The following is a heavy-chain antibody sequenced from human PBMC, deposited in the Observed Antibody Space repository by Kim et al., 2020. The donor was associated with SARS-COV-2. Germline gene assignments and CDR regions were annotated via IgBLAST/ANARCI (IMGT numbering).Heavy chain of an antibody. CDR2: IYSGGST. CDR3: ARVPNLVWQQLYYFDY. CDR1: GFTVSSNY. J-gene: IGHJ4*02. D-gene: IGHD6-13*01. Sequence: GGSLRLSCAASGFTVSSNYMSWVRQAPGKGLEWVSVIYSGGSTYYADSVKGRFTISRDNSKNTLYLQMNSLRAEDTAVYYCARVPNLVWQQLYYFDYWGQGTLVTVSS. V-gene: IGHV3-66*02.